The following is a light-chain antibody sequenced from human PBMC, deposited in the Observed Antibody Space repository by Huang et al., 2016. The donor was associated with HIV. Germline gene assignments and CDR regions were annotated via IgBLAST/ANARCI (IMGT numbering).Light chain of an antibody. CDR3: QQSYSSPYT. Sequence: DIQMTQSASSLSASVGDRVTITCRASQSISSYLSWYQQKPGKAPNLLIYAVSSLKSGVPSRFSGRGSGTDFTLTISNLQPEDFATYYCQQSYSSPYTFGQGTQLEIK. CDR1: QSISSY. V-gene: IGKV1-39*01. J-gene: IGKJ2*01. CDR2: AVS.